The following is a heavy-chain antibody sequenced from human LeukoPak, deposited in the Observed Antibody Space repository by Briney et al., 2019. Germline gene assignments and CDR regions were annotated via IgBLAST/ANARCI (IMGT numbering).Heavy chain of an antibody. Sequence: GGSLRLSCAASGFTFSSYWMSWVRQAPGKGLEWVANIKQDGSEKYYVDSVKGRFTISRDNTKNSLYLQMNSLRVDDTAVYYCARDAVTGYSSGWYKPFPFDYWGQGSLVTVSS. CDR3: ARDAVTGYSSGWYKPFPFDY. CDR1: GFTFSSYW. V-gene: IGHV3-7*01. J-gene: IGHJ4*02. D-gene: IGHD6-19*01. CDR2: IKQDGSEK.